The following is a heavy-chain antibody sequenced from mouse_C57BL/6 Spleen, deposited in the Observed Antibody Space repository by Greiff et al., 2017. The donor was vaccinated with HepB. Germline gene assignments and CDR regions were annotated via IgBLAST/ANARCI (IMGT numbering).Heavy chain of an antibody. CDR2: ISSGSSTI. Sequence: EVKLVESGGGLVKPGGSLKLSCAASGFTFSDYGMHWVRQAPEKGLEWVAYISSGSSTIYYADTVKGRFTIFRDNAKNTLFLQMISLRSEDTAMYDCSRDGYYTHWYFDVWGTGTTVTVSS. D-gene: IGHD2-3*01. V-gene: IGHV5-17*01. CDR3: SRDGYYTHWYFDV. J-gene: IGHJ1*03. CDR1: GFTFSDYG.